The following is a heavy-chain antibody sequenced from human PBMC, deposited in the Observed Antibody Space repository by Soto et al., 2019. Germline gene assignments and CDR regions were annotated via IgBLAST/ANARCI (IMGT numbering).Heavy chain of an antibody. CDR3: AKDYDFWSGYEFDY. CDR1: GFTFSSYA. V-gene: IGHV3-23*01. J-gene: IGHJ4*02. D-gene: IGHD3-3*01. Sequence: EVQLLESGGGLVQPGGSLRLSCAASGFTFSSYAMSWVRQAPGKGLEWVSAISGSGGSTYYADSVKGRFPISRDNYKNTLYLQMNSLRAEDTAVYYCAKDYDFWSGYEFDYWGQGTLVTVSS. CDR2: ISGSGGST.